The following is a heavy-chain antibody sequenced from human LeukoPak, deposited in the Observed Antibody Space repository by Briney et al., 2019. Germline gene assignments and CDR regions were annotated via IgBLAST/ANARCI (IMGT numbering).Heavy chain of an antibody. CDR3: ARDNLVGPENWFDP. CDR2: IYYSGST. CDR1: GGPISRYY. Sequence: PSDTLSLTCTVSGGPISRYYWSWIRQPPGKGLEGIGHIYYSGSTNYNPSLKSRVSISVSTSKTQFSLKLSSVTAADTAVYYCARDNLVGPENWFDPWGQGTLVTVSS. D-gene: IGHD1-26*01. V-gene: IGHV4-59*01. J-gene: IGHJ5*02.